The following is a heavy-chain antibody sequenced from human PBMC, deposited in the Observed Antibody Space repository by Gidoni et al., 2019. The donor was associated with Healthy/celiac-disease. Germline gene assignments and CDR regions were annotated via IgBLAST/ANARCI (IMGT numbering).Heavy chain of an antibody. Sequence: QVQLQASGPGLVKPSETLSLTCTVSGGSISSYYWSWIRQPPGKGLGWIGYTYYSGSTNYNPSLKSRVTISVDTSKNQFSLKLSSVTAADTAVYYCARDRYGSGWYFGWFDPWGQGTLVTVSS. V-gene: IGHV4-59*01. CDR1: GGSISSYY. D-gene: IGHD6-19*01. J-gene: IGHJ5*02. CDR2: TYYSGST. CDR3: ARDRYGSGWYFGWFDP.